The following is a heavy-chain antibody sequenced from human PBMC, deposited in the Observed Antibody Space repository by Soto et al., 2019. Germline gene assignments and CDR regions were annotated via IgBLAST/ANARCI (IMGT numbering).Heavy chain of an antibody. V-gene: IGHV1-69*01. D-gene: IGHD3-16*01. CDR3: ASDNGGSYSLGFDP. Sequence: QVQLVQSGAEVKKPGSSVKVSCKASGGTFSSYAISWVRQAPGQGLEWMGGIIPIFGTANYAQKFQGSVTITADESTSTAYMELRILRSEDAAVYYCASDNGGSYSLGFDPWGQGTLVTVSS. J-gene: IGHJ5*02. CDR2: IIPIFGTA. CDR1: GGTFSSYA.